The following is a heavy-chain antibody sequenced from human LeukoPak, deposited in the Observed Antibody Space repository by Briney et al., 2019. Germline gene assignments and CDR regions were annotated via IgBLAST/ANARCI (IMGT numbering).Heavy chain of an antibody. CDR1: GGSISSYY. V-gene: IGHV4-59*01. Sequence: SETLSLTCTVSGGSISSYYWIWIRQPPGKGLEWIGYIYYSGSTNYNLSLKSRVTISVDTSKKQFSLKLSSVTAADTAVYYCARAGGYSSIWYSDYYMDVWGKGTTVTISS. CDR2: IYYSGST. D-gene: IGHD6-13*01. CDR3: ARAGGYSSIWYSDYYMDV. J-gene: IGHJ6*03.